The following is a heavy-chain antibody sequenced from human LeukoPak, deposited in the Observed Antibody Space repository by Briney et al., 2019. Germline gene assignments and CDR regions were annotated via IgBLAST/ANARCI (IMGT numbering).Heavy chain of an antibody. J-gene: IGHJ3*02. CDR1: GGSISSYY. Sequence: PSETLSLTCTVPGGSISSYYWSWIRQPPGKGLEWIGGIYTSGSTNYNPSLLSRLTTSVDTSKNQFSLKLSSVTAADTAVYYCAGELRDAFDIWGQGTMVTVSS. V-gene: IGHV4-4*07. D-gene: IGHD1-26*01. CDR2: IYTSGST. CDR3: AGELRDAFDI.